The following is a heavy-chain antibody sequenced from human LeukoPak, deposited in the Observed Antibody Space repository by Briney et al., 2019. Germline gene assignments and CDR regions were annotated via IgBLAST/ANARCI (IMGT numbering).Heavy chain of an antibody. Sequence: GGSLRLSCAASRFTFSNYWMHWVRQAPGKGLVWVSRINPDGSSTTYADSVKGRFTISRDNSKNTLYLQMNRLRPEDTAVYYCARGTVTAPDYWGQGTLVTVSS. V-gene: IGHV3-74*01. D-gene: IGHD2-21*02. CDR1: RFTFSNYW. J-gene: IGHJ4*02. CDR2: INPDGSST. CDR3: ARGTVTAPDY.